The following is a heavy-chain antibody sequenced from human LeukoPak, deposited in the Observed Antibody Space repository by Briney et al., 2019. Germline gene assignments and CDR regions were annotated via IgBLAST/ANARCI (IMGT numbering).Heavy chain of an antibody. CDR1: GDSVSSSYYF. CDR3: ARRRGSDWSPFDS. Sequence: PSETLSLTCTVSGDSVSSSYYFWGWIRQPPGKGLEWIGEVHHSGSTYHNPSLKSRVTISVDTSKNRVSLKLTSVTAADTAVYYCARRRGSDWSPFDSWGQGTLVTVSS. V-gene: IGHV4-39*01. CDR2: VHHSGST. D-gene: IGHD6-19*01. J-gene: IGHJ4*02.